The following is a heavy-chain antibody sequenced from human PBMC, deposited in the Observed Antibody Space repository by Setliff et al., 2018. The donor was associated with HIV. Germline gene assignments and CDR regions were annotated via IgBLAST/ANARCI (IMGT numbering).Heavy chain of an antibody. CDR3: AKTCSGYDWSVDY. J-gene: IGHJ4*02. Sequence: LRLSCAASGFTFSSYGMHWVRQAPGKGLEWVAVISYDGSNKYYADSVKGRFTISRDNSKNTLYLQMNSLRAEDTAVYYCAKTCSGYDWSVDYWGQGTLVTVSS. V-gene: IGHV3-30*18. D-gene: IGHD5-12*01. CDR2: ISYDGSNK. CDR1: GFTFSSYG.